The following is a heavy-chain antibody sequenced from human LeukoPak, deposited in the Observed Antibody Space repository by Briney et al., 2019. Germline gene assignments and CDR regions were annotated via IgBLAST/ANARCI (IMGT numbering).Heavy chain of an antibody. CDR2: IHTNIDGGRI. D-gene: IGHD6-13*01. CDR1: GFTFSSYA. J-gene: IGHJ4*02. Sequence: PGGSLRLSCAASGFTFSSYAMHWVRQAPGKGLEWVGRIHTNIDGGRIDYAPPVKGRFTISRDDSKNTLYLQMNSLKTEDTAMYYCTTRSSIWGQGTLVTVSS. V-gene: IGHV3-15*01. CDR3: TTRSSI.